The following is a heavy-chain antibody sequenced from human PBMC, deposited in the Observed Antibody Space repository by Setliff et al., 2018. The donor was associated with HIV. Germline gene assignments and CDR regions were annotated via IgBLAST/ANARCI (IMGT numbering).Heavy chain of an antibody. CDR3: ARAPGYSSGTSYMDV. CDR1: GGSFSGYY. D-gene: IGHD6-19*01. V-gene: IGHV4-34*01. Sequence: SETLSLTCAVYGGSFSGYYWSWIRQTPGKGLAWIGEINHSGITKYNPSLKRRVTISVDTSKNQFSLKLRSVTAADTAVYYCARAPGYSSGTSYMDVWGKGTTVTVSS. CDR2: INHSGIT. J-gene: IGHJ6*03.